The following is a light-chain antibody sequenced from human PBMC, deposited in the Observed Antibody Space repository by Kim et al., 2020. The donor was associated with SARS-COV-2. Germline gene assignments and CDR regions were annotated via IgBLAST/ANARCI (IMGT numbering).Light chain of an antibody. V-gene: IGKV1-27*01. CDR1: QAIGNY. CDR3: QKYNSAPCA. CDR2: AAS. J-gene: IGKJ1*01. Sequence: ASVGDIVTVSCPATQAIGNYLACYQQTPGKPPNLLISAASTLQSGVPSRFIGGRSGTDFTLTISVLQPDDVAVYYCQKYNSAPCAFGQGTKVDIK.